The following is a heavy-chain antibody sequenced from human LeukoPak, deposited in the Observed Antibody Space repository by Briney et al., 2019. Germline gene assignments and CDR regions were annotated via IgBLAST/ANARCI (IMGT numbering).Heavy chain of an antibody. CDR3: ARFFSKYYGSGSYIP. V-gene: IGHV4-34*01. J-gene: IGHJ5*02. Sequence: SETLSLTCAVYGGSFSGYYWSWIRQPPGKGLEWIGEINHSGSTNYNPSLKSRVTISVDTSTNQFSLKLSSVTAADTAVYYCARFFSKYYGSGSYIPWGQGTLVTVSS. D-gene: IGHD3-10*01. CDR1: GGSFSGYY. CDR2: INHSGST.